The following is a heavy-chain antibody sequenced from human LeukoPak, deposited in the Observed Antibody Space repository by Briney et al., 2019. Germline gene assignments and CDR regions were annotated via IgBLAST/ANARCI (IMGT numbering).Heavy chain of an antibody. Sequence: ASVKVSCKASGYTFTSHYMHWVRQAPGQGLEWMGITNPSGGSTSYAQKFQGRVTMTRDTSTSTVYMELSSLRSEDTAVYYCARQGPPHDAFDIWGQGTMVTVSS. V-gene: IGHV1-46*01. J-gene: IGHJ3*02. CDR1: GYTFTSHY. CDR3: ARQGPPHDAFDI. CDR2: TNPSGGST.